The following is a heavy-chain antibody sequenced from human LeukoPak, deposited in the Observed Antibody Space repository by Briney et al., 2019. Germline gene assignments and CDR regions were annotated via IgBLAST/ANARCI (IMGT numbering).Heavy chain of an antibody. CDR1: GFTFSSYS. D-gene: IGHD5-18*01. CDR2: IYSGGTT. V-gene: IGHV3-53*01. J-gene: IGHJ5*02. CDR3: AIVDTAMDP. Sequence: GGSLRLSCAASGFTFSSYSMNWVRQAPGKGLEWVSVIYSGGTTYYADSVKGRFTISRDNSKNTLYLQMNSLRAEDTAVYYCAIVDTAMDPWGQGTLVIVSS.